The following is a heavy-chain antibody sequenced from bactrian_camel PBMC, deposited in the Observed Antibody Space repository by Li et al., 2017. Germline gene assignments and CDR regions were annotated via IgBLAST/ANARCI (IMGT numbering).Heavy chain of an antibody. CDR2: IYTGGTT. CDR3: AADDLCEVVPDTPYALSFEYNY. J-gene: IGHJ4*01. D-gene: IGHD7*01. Sequence: VQLVESGGGSVQAGGSLTLSCFTTIYIHSKICVAWFRQSVGKEREGVAAIYTGGTTGYADSVKGRFTISQNNSQNIVYLQMNSLEPEDTALYYCAADDLCEVVPDTPYALSFEYNYWGQGTQVTVS. V-gene: IGHV3S53*01. CDR1: IYIHSKIC.